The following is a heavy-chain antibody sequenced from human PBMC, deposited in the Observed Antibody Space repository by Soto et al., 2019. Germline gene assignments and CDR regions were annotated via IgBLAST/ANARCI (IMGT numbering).Heavy chain of an antibody. V-gene: IGHV3-21*01. D-gene: IGHD2-8*01. Sequence: PGGSVRLSCAASGFTFSSYTMNWVRQAPGKGLEWVSSISRGSSYIYYADSVKGRFTISRDNAKNSLYLQMNSLRAEDTAVYYCARDPVYSTSPHWFDPWGQGTLVTVSS. CDR1: GFTFSSYT. CDR2: ISRGSSYI. J-gene: IGHJ5*02. CDR3: ARDPVYSTSPHWFDP.